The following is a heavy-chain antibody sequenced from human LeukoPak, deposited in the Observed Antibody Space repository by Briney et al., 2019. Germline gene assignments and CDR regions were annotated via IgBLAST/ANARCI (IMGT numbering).Heavy chain of an antibody. CDR2: IISFFVTA. D-gene: IGHD6-6*01. CDR3: ARGSVGSIAAPSDAFDI. Sequence: SVKVSCKASGGTFSSSAISWVRQAPGHGLEWLGGIISFFVTANYAQKFQGRVTITADESTSTAYMEMSSLRSEDTAVYYCARGSVGSIAAPSDAFDIWGQGTMVTVSS. CDR1: GGTFSSSA. J-gene: IGHJ3*02. V-gene: IGHV1-69*13.